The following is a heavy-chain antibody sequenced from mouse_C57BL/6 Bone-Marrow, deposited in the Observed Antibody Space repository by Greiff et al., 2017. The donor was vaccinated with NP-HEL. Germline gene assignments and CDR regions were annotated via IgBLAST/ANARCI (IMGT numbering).Heavy chain of an antibody. CDR2: ISNGGGST. CDR3: ARRGFAY. Sequence: DVHLVESGGGLVQPGGSLKLSCAASGFTFSDYYMYWVRQTPEKRLDWVAYISNGGGSTYYPDTVKGRFTISRDNAKNTLYLQMSRLKSEDTAMYYCARRGFAYWGQGTLVTVSA. CDR1: GFTFSDYY. J-gene: IGHJ3*01. V-gene: IGHV5-12*01.